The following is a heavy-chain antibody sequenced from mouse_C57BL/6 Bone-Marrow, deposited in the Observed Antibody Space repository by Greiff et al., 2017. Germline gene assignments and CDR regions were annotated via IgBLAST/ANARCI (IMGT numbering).Heavy chain of an antibody. J-gene: IGHJ2*01. V-gene: IGHV1-59*01. CDR1: GYTFTSYW. CDR3: ARGEGFDY. Sequence: VQLQQPGAELVRPGTSVKLSCKASGYTFTSYWMHWVKQRPGQGLEWIGVIDPSDSYTNYNQKFKGKATLTVATSSSTAYMQLSSLTSEDSAVYYCARGEGFDYWGQGTTLTVSS. CDR2: IDPSDSYT.